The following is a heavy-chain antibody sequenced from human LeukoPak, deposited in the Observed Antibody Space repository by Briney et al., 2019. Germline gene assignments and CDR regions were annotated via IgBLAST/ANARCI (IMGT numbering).Heavy chain of an antibody. J-gene: IGHJ4*02. Sequence: GGSLRLSCAASGFTFSSYGMSWVRQAPGKGLGWVSAISGSGGSTYYADSVKGRFTISRDNSKNTLYLQMNSLRAEDTAVYYCAKRTTMVRGVNLDYWGQGTLVTVSS. CDR3: AKRTTMVRGVNLDY. D-gene: IGHD3-10*01. CDR2: ISGSGGST. V-gene: IGHV3-23*01. CDR1: GFTFSSYG.